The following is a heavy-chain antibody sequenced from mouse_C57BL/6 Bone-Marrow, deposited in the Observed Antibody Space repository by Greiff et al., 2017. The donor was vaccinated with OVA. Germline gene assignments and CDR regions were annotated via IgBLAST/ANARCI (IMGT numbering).Heavy chain of an antibody. CDR3: AITSLSYYDYYDAMDD. Sequence: VQLQQPGPELVKPGASVKISCKASGYTFTDYYMNWVKQSHGKSLEWIGDINPNNGGTSYNQKFKGKATLTVDKSSSTAYMEVRSLPSEDSAVYYCAITSLSYYDYYDAMDDWGQGTSVTVSS. D-gene: IGHD2-4*01. J-gene: IGHJ4*01. CDR1: GYTFTDYY. CDR2: INPNNGGT. V-gene: IGHV1-26*01.